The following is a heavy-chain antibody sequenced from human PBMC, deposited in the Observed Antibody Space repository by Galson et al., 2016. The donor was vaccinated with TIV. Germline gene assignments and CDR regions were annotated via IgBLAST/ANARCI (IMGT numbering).Heavy chain of an antibody. Sequence: SVKVSCKASGYIFTNYYFHWVRQAPGQGLEWMGVIDPSSGGTTYAQKFQARLIMTRDTSTTTVYMDLSSLKSDDTAVYFCATDRNTALDTYPYYYGRDVWGQGTAGIVSS. V-gene: IGHV1-46*01. D-gene: IGHD5-18*01. CDR1: GYIFTNYY. CDR2: IDPSSGGT. J-gene: IGHJ6*02. CDR3: ATDRNTALDTYPYYYGRDV.